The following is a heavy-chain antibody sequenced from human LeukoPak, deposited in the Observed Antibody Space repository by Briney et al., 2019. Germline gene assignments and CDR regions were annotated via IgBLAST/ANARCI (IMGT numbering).Heavy chain of an antibody. Sequence: GGSLRLSCAASGFTFSGYSMNWVGQAPGKRLEWVSSISSSSSYIYYADSVKGRFTISRDNAKNSLYLQMNSLRAEDTAVYYCARDPDYSSSSLWDYWGQGTLVTVSS. V-gene: IGHV3-21*01. CDR2: ISSSSSYI. D-gene: IGHD6-6*01. CDR3: ARDPDYSSSSLWDY. CDR1: GFTFSGYS. J-gene: IGHJ4*02.